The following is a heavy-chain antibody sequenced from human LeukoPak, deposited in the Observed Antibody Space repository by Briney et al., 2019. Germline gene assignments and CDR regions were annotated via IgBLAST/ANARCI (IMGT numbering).Heavy chain of an antibody. J-gene: IGHJ4*02. CDR3: ASVACSAVTCFGFLFFDY. CDR1: Y. V-gene: IGHV3-53*01. CDR2: IYSGVST. Sequence: YMSWVPQAPGKGLDCVSIIYSGVSTNYADSVKGRFTISRDNAKNSLFLQMNSLRAEDTAVYYCASVACSAVTCFGFLFFDYWGQGTLVTVSS. D-gene: IGHD2-15*01.